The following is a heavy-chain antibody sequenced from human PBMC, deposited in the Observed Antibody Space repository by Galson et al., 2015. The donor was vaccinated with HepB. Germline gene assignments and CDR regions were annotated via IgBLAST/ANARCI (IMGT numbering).Heavy chain of an antibody. J-gene: IGHJ5*02. CDR3: ARDPTGDSSPGGWFDP. CDR2: IWYDGSNK. V-gene: IGHV3-33*01. D-gene: IGHD6-19*01. Sequence: SLRLSCAASGFTFSSYGMHWVRQAPGKGLEWVAVIWYDGSNKYYADSVKGRFTISRDNSKNTLYLQMNSLRAEDTAVYYCARDPTGDSSPGGWFDPWGQGTLVTVSS. CDR1: GFTFSSYG.